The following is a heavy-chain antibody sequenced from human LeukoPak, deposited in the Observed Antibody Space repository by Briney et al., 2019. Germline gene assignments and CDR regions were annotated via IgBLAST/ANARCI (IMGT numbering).Heavy chain of an antibody. Sequence: SQTLSLTCTVSGGSVISGNYYWNWIRQPAGKGLEWIGRIYTNGGASYNPSLKSRVTISIDASKNQFSLKLSSVTAADTAVYYCAREPPGYWGQGILVTVSS. CDR1: GGSVISGNYY. J-gene: IGHJ4*02. CDR2: IYTNGGA. V-gene: IGHV4-61*02. CDR3: AREPPGY.